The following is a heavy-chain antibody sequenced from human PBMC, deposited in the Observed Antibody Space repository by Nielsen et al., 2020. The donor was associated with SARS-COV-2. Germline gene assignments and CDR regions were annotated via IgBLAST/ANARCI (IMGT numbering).Heavy chain of an antibody. J-gene: IGHJ6*02. CDR2: IYSGGST. V-gene: IGHV3-53*01. D-gene: IGHD2-21*02. CDR1: GFTVSSNY. Sequence: GESLKISCAASGFTVSSNYMSWVRQAPGKGLEWVSVIYSGGSTYYADSVKGRFTISRDNSKNTLYLQMNSLRAEDTAVYYCAKVGYCGGDCHDYYYYGMDVWGQGTTVTVSS. CDR3: AKVGYCGGDCHDYYYYGMDV.